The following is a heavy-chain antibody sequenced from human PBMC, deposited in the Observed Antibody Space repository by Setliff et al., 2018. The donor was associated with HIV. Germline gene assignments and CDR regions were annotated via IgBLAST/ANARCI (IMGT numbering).Heavy chain of an antibody. J-gene: IGHJ5*02. CDR1: GFTFNNYW. CDR3: ASRVYYYDESRTLREEGFVP. V-gene: IGHV4-39*01. CDR2: IYYSGST. Sequence: PSETLRLSCAASGFTFNNYWIIWVRQAPGKGLEWIGSIYYSGSTYYNPSLKSRVTISVDTSKNQFSLKLNSVTAADTAVYYCASRVYYYDESRTLREEGFVPWGQGTLVTVSS. D-gene: IGHD3-22*01.